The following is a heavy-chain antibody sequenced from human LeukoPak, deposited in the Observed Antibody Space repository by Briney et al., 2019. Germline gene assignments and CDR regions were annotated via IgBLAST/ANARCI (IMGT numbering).Heavy chain of an antibody. Sequence: GRSLRLSCAASGFTFDDYAMHWVRQGPGKGLEWVSGISWNSGSIGYADSVKGRFTISRDNAKNSLYLQMNSLRAEDTAVYYCARGMATIDGYYYYMDVWGKGTTVTVSS. CDR2: ISWNSGSI. CDR3: ARGMATIDGYYYYMDV. D-gene: IGHD5-24*01. V-gene: IGHV3-9*01. CDR1: GFTFDDYA. J-gene: IGHJ6*03.